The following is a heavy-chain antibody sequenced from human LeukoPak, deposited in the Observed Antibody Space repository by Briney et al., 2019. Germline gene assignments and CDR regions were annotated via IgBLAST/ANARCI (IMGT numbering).Heavy chain of an antibody. J-gene: IGHJ3*02. Sequence: PGGSLRLSCAASGFTFTRYWMSWVRQAPGKGLEWVANIKEDGGEKDYVDSVKGRFTISRDNAKNSLYLQMNSLRGEDTAVYYCARNSQAAFDIWGQGTMVTVSS. CDR1: GFTFTRYW. CDR2: IKEDGGEK. D-gene: IGHD2/OR15-2a*01. V-gene: IGHV3-7*04. CDR3: ARNSQAAFDI.